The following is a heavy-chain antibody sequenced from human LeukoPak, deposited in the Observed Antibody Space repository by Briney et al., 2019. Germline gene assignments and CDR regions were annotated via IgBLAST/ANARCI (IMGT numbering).Heavy chain of an antibody. CDR2: ISTSSSYI. J-gene: IGHJ4*02. V-gene: IGHV3-21*01. CDR3: YGSGGRHTLFDY. Sequence: GGSLRLSCAASGFTFSSYSMNWVRQAPGKGLEWVSSISTSSSYIYYADSVKGRFTSSRDNSKNTLYLQMNSLRAEDTAVYYCYGSGGRHTLFDYWGQGTLVTVSS. CDR1: GFTFSSYS. D-gene: IGHD3-10*01.